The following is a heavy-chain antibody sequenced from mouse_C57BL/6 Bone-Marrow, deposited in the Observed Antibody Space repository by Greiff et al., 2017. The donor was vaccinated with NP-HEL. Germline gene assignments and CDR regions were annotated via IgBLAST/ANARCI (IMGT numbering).Heavy chain of an antibody. CDR1: GYSITSGYY. Sequence: EVQLQQSGPGLVKPSQSLSLTCSVTGYSITSGYYWNWIRQFPGNKLEWMGYISYDGSNNYNPSLKNRISITRDTSKNQFFLKLNSVTTEDTATYYCAAFAYWGQGTLVTVSA. CDR2: ISYDGSN. CDR3: AAFAY. J-gene: IGHJ3*01. V-gene: IGHV3-6*01.